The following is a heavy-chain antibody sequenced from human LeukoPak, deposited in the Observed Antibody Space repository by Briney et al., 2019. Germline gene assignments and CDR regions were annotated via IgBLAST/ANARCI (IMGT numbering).Heavy chain of an antibody. D-gene: IGHD3-3*01. CDR3: ASQPFGVVIIGFFDY. CDR1: GFTFSSYA. J-gene: IGHJ4*02. Sequence: GGSLRLSCAASGFTFSSYAMHWVRQAPGKGLERVAVISYDGSNKYYADSVKGRFTISRDNSKNTLYLQMNSLRAEDTAVYYCASQPFGVVIIGFFDYWGQGTLVTVSS. CDR2: ISYDGSNK. V-gene: IGHV3-30-3*01.